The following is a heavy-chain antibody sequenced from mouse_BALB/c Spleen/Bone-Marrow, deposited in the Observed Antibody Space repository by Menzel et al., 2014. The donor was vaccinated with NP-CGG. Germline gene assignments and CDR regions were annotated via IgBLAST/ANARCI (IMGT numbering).Heavy chain of an antibody. CDR3: ARGLLRYYAMDD. CDR1: GYTFTSYW. D-gene: IGHD1-1*01. CDR2: IDPSDSYT. Sequence: VKLVESGAELVKPGASVKLSCKASGYTFTSYWMHWVKQRPGQGLEWIGEIDPSDSYTNYNQKFKGKATLTVDKSSSAAYMQHSSLTSEYAAVYFCARGLLRYYAMDDWGQGTSVTVSS. J-gene: IGHJ4*01. V-gene: IGHV1-69*02.